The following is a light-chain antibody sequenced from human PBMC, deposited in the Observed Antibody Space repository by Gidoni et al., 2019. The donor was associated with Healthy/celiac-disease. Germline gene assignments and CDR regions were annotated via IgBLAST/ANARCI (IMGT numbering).Light chain of an antibody. V-gene: IGLV2-14*03. CDR2: DVS. CDR3: SSYTSSSTYV. J-gene: IGLJ1*01. Sequence: QSALTPPASVSGSPGQSITISCTGTSSDVGGYHYVSWYHQHPGKAPKLMIYDVSNRPSGVSNRFSGSKSGNTASLTISGLQAEDEADYYCSSYTSSSTYVFGTGTKVTVL. CDR1: SSDVGGYHY.